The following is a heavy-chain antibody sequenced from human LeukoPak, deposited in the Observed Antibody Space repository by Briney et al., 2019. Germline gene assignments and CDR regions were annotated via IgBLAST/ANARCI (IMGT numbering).Heavy chain of an antibody. CDR1: GGTFSSYA. Sequence: SVKVSCKASGGTFSSYAISWVRQAPGQGLEWMGGIIPIFGTANYAQKFQGRVTITTDESTSTAYMELSSLRSEDTAVYYCARRSEQTPFFEYWGQGTLVTVSS. J-gene: IGHJ4*02. CDR2: IIPIFGTA. CDR3: ARRSEQTPFFEY. V-gene: IGHV1-69*05. D-gene: IGHD2-15*01.